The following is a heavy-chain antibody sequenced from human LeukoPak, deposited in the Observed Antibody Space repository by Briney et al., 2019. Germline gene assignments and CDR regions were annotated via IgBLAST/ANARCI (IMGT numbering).Heavy chain of an antibody. CDR2: ISYDGSNK. D-gene: IGHD4-17*01. CDR3: AKDRVDYGVVGAFDI. V-gene: IGHV3-30*19. CDR1: GFTFSNFG. Sequence: GGSLRLSCAASGFTFSNFGMHWVRQAPGKGLEWVAVISYDGSNKYYADSVKGRFTISRDNSKNTLYLQMNSLRAEDTAVYYCAKDRVDYGVVGAFDIWGQGTMVTVSS. J-gene: IGHJ3*02.